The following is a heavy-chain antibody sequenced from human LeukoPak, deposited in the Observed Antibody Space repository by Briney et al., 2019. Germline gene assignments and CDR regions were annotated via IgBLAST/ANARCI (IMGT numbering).Heavy chain of an antibody. J-gene: IGHJ5*02. V-gene: IGHV1-18*01. CDR3: QTEGPPYAILTGYLGFAH. CDR1: GYTFTSYG. Sequence: ASVKVSCKASGYTFTSYGISWVRQAPGQGLEWMGWISAYNGNTNYAHKLQGRVTMTTDTSTSTAYMEARRLRSEDPFVYHCQTEGPPYAILTGYLGFAHWGQGTMVTVSS. D-gene: IGHD3-9*01. CDR2: ISAYNGNT.